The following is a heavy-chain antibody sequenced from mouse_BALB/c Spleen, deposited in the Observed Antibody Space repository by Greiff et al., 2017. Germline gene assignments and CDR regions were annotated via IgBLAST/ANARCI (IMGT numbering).Heavy chain of an antibody. CDR3: ARGATVVAEYFDY. D-gene: IGHD1-1*01. Sequence: QVQLQQSGAELVRPGTSVKVSCKASGYAFTNYLIEWVKQRPGQGLEWIGVINPGSGGTNYNEKFKGKATLTADKSSSTAYMQLSSLTSDDSAVYFCARGATVVAEYFDYWGQGTTLTVSS. J-gene: IGHJ2*01. CDR2: INPGSGGT. V-gene: IGHV1-54*01. CDR1: GYAFTNYL.